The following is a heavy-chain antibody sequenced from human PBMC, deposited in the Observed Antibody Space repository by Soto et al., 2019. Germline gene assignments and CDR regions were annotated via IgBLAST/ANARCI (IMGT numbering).Heavy chain of an antibody. CDR3: ARTVGVAGIAEFFQH. CDR1: GGSIGSSTDY. CDR2: IYYSGNT. J-gene: IGHJ1*01. Sequence: QLQLQESGPGLVKPSETLSLTCTVSGGSIGSSTDYWGWIRQPPGKGLEWIGSIYYSGNTYYNPSLKSRATISVDTSKNQFSLKMSSVTAADTAMYYCARTVGVAGIAEFFQHWGQGTLVTVSS. D-gene: IGHD1-26*01. V-gene: IGHV4-39*01.